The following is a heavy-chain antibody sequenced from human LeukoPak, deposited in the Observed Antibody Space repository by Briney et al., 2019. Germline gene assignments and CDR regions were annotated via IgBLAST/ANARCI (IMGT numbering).Heavy chain of an antibody. V-gene: IGHV1-2*02. D-gene: IGHD3-16*02. J-gene: IGHJ4*02. CDR3: ARDRLSTNDY. CDR1: GYTFTGYY. CDR2: INVKKGDT. Sequence: ASVKVSCKASGYTFTGYYMHWVRQAPGQGLEWMGWINVKKGDTKYAQTFQGRVTMTRDTSINRVYMELIRLTSDDTALYYCARDRLSTNDYWGQGTLVIVSS.